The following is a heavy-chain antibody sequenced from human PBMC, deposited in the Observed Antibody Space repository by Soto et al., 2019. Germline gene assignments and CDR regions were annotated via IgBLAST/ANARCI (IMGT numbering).Heavy chain of an antibody. Sequence: SVKVSCKASGGTFSSYAISWVRQAPGQGLEWMGGVIPIFGTANYAQKFQGRVTITADESTSTADMELSSLRSEDTAVYYFARGTTPYYYDSSGYPYLDYWGQGTLVTVSA. J-gene: IGHJ4*02. D-gene: IGHD3-22*01. CDR1: GGTFSSYA. V-gene: IGHV1-69*13. CDR2: VIPIFGTA. CDR3: ARGTTPYYYDSSGYPYLDY.